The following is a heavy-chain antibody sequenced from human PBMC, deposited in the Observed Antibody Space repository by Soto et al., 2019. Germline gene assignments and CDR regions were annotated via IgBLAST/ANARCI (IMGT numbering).Heavy chain of an antibody. CDR1: GGSISSSGYY. CDR2: IYYSGST. V-gene: IGHV4-39*01. J-gene: IGHJ6*02. D-gene: IGHD3-3*01. CDR3: ARRGDFWSTWGNYYYGMDV. Sequence: SETLSLTCTVSGGSISSSGYYWGWIRQPPGKGLEWIGSIYYSGSTYYNPSLKSRVTISVDTSKNQFSLKLSSVTAADTAVYYCARRGDFWSTWGNYYYGMDVWGQGTTVTVSS.